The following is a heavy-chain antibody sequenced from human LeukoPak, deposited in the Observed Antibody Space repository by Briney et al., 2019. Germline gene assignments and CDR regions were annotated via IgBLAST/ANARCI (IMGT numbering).Heavy chain of an antibody. CDR1: GYTFTGYY. V-gene: IGHV1-2*04. CDR3: ARALLLAYYDFWSGNDAFDI. Sequence: GSVKVSCKASGYTFTGYYKHWVRQAPGQGLEWMGWINPNSGGTNYAQKFQGWVTMTRDTSISTAYMELSRLRSDDTAVYYCARALLLAYYDFWSGNDAFDIWGQGTMVTVSS. J-gene: IGHJ3*02. D-gene: IGHD3-3*01. CDR2: INPNSGGT.